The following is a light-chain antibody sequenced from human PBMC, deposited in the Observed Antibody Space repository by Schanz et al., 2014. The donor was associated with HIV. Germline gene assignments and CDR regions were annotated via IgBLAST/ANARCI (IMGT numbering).Light chain of an antibody. V-gene: IGKV3-11*01. Sequence: EIVLTQSPGTLSLSPGEGATLSCRASQSISTNLAWYQHKPGQAPRLLIYGASSRATGIPDRFSGSGSGTEFTLTISSLEPEDFAVYYCLQRTNWPWTFGQGTKVEIK. CDR3: LQRTNWPWT. J-gene: IGKJ1*01. CDR1: QSISTN. CDR2: GAS.